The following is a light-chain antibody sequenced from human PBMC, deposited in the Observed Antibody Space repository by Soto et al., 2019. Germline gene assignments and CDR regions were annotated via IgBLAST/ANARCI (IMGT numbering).Light chain of an antibody. CDR2: DAS. J-gene: IGKJ5*01. CDR3: QQSYSAPPIT. V-gene: IGKV1-39*01. CDR1: QDISNY. Sequence: DIQMTQSPSSLSASVGDRVTITCQASQDISNYLNWYQQKPGKAPKLLIYDASNLETGVPSRFSGSGSGTDFTPTISSLQPEDFATYYWQQSYSAPPITFGQGTRLEIK.